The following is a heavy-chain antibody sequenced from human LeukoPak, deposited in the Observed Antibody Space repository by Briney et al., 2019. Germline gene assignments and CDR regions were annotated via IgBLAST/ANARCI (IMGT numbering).Heavy chain of an antibody. D-gene: IGHD3-10*01. CDR3: AKRGPGSPQSGKYYFDY. CDR1: GFTFSSYG. V-gene: IGHV3-23*01. CDR2: ISGSGGST. J-gene: IGHJ4*02. Sequence: GGSLRLSCAASGFTFSSYGMSWVRQAPGKGLEWVSAISGSGGSTYYADSVKGRFTISRDNSKNTLYLQMNSLRAEDTAVYYCAKRGPGSPQSGKYYFDYWGQGTLVTVSS.